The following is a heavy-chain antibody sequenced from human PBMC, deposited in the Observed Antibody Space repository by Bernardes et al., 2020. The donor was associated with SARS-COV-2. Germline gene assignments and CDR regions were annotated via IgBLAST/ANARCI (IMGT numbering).Heavy chain of an antibody. CDR2: ISSNNDYI. Sequence: GGSLRLSCAASGFTFRSFSMNWVRQAPGKGLEWVSLISSNNDYIYYADSVKGRFTISRDNAKNSLYLEMNNLRAEDTAVYYCARETPDYWGQGTLVTVSS. J-gene: IGHJ4*02. V-gene: IGHV3-21*06. CDR1: GFTFRSFS. CDR3: ARETPDY.